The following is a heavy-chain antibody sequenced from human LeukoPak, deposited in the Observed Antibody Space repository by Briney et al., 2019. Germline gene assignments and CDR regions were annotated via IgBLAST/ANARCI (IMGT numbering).Heavy chain of an antibody. CDR3: AGRSGATSFDY. Sequence: SETLSLTCTASGGSISSYYWSWIRQPPGKGLEWIGYIYYSGSTNYNPSLKSRVTISVDTSKNQFSLKLSSVTAADTAVYYCAGRSGATSFDYWGQGTLVTVSS. J-gene: IGHJ4*02. CDR2: IYYSGST. CDR1: GGSISSYY. V-gene: IGHV4-59*01. D-gene: IGHD1-26*01.